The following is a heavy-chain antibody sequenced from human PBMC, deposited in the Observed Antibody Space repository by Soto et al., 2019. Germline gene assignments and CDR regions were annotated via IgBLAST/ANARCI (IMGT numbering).Heavy chain of an antibody. J-gene: IGHJ4*02. Sequence: PSETLSLTCTVSGGSISSYYWSWIRQPPGKGLEWIGYIYYSGSTNYNPSLKSRVTISVDTSKNQFSLKLSSVTAADTAVYYCARDNDSSGYNYFDYWGQGTLVTVSS. D-gene: IGHD3-22*01. CDR3: ARDNDSSGYNYFDY. CDR2: IYYSGST. V-gene: IGHV4-59*01. CDR1: GGSISSYY.